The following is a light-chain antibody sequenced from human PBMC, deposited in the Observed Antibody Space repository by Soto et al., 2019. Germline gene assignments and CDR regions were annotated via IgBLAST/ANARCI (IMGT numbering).Light chain of an antibody. V-gene: IGKV1-5*01. CDR1: QSIDRW. Sequence: DIQMTQSPSTLSASVGDRVTITCRASQSIDRWLAWYQRKPGKAPKLLIYDAYTLQSGVPSRFSGSGSGTEFTLTITSLQSDDSATYYCQQCSSYYTFGQGTKLEIK. CDR3: QQCSSYYT. CDR2: DAY. J-gene: IGKJ2*01.